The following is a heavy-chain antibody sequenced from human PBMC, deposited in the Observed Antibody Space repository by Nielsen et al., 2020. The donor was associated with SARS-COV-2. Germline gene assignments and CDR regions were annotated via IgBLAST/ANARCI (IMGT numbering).Heavy chain of an antibody. CDR1: GVSVSSNDW. V-gene: IGHV4-4*02. J-gene: IGHJ6*03. D-gene: IGHD2-21*01. CDR2: VSHSGST. CDR3: ARGHLVVVPSPVLGLGPFFYSFNLDV. Sequence: SETLSLTCAVSGVSVSSNDWWTWVRQSPGKGLEWIGEVSHSGSTNYNPSLKSRVTLSMDTSKKQFSLRLTSVSAADTAVYFCARGHLVVVPSPVLGLGPFFYSFNLDVWGKGTTVIVSS.